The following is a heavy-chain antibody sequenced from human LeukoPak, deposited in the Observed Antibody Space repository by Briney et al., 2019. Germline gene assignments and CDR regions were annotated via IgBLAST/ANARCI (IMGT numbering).Heavy chain of an antibody. J-gene: IGHJ4*02. Sequence: SETLSLTCAVYGGSFSGYYWSWIRQPPGKGLEWIGEINHSGSTNYNPSLKSRVTISVDTSKNQFSLKLSSVTAADTAVYYCARDRSDGSGVEWGQGTLVTVSS. CDR3: ARDRSDGSGVE. D-gene: IGHD3-10*01. CDR1: GGSFSGYY. V-gene: IGHV4-34*01. CDR2: INHSGST.